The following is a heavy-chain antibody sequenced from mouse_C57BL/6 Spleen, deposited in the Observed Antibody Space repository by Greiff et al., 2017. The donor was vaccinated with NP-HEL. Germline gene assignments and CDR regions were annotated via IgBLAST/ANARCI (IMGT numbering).Heavy chain of an antibody. D-gene: IGHD2-12*01. CDR3: ASPRYLYSSYAMDY. V-gene: IGHV1-72*01. Sequence: QVQLQQPGAELVKPGASVKLSCKASGYTFTSYWMHWVKQRPGRGLEWIGRIDPNSGGTKYNEKFKSKATLTVDKPSSTAYMQLSSLTSEDSAVYYCASPRYLYSSYAMDYWGQGTSVTVSS. J-gene: IGHJ4*01. CDR2: IDPNSGGT. CDR1: GYTFTSYW.